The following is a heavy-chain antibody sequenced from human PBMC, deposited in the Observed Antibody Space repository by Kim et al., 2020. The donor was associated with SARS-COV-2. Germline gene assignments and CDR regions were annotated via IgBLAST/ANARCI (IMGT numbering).Heavy chain of an antibody. Sequence: TPSLKSRVTISVDTSKNQFSLELSSVPAADTAVYYCARDKRYKDQYGMDVWGQGTTVTVSS. CDR3: ARDKRYKDQYGMDV. D-gene: IGHD1-20*01. J-gene: IGHJ6*02. V-gene: IGHV4-31*02.